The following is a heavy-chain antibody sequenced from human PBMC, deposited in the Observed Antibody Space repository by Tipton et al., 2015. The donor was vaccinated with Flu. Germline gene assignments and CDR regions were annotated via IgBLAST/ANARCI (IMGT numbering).Heavy chain of an antibody. CDR2: ISTSGST. CDR1: GGSISTSY. CDR3: ARDIRGYSGYTGGDAFVM. D-gene: IGHD5-12*01. Sequence: TLSLTCTVSGGSISTSYWRWIRQPAGKGLEWIGRISTSGSTNYNASLESRVTLSRDTSKNHISLRLTSATAADTGLYYCARDIRGYSGYTGGDAFVMWGRGIRVFVSS. J-gene: IGHJ3*02. V-gene: IGHV4-4*07.